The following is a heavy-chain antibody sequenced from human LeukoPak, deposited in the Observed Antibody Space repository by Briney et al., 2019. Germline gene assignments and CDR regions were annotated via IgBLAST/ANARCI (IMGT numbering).Heavy chain of an antibody. V-gene: IGHV1-18*01. CDR3: ARDGLGAAAGPPRY. CDR1: GYTFTSYG. Sequence: ASEKVSCKASGYTFTSYGISWVRQAPGQGLEWMGWISAYNGNTNYAQKLQGRVTMTTDTSTSTAYMELRSLRSDDTAVYYCARDGLGAAAGPPRYWGQGTLVTVSS. CDR2: ISAYNGNT. D-gene: IGHD6-13*01. J-gene: IGHJ4*02.